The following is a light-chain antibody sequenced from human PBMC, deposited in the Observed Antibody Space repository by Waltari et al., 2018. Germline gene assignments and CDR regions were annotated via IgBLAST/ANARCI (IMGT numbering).Light chain of an antibody. Sequence: DIQMTQSPSSLSASVGDRLTITCRASQSISYYLNWYQQKPGKAPKLLIYATSNLQSGVPSRFSGSGSGTDFTLTISSLQPEDFATYYCQQSFDTPRTFGPGTKVDFK. V-gene: IGKV1-39*01. J-gene: IGKJ3*01. CDR2: ATS. CDR3: QQSFDTPRT. CDR1: QSISYY.